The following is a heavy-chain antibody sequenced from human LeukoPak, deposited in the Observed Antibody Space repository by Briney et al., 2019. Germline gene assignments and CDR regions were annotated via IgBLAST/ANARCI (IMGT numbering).Heavy chain of an antibody. Sequence: SQTLSLTCAVSGGSISSGGYYWSWIRQPPGKGLEWIGYIYHSGSTYYNPSLKSRVTISVDRSKNQFSLKLSSVTAADTAVYYCASAPDIVVVPPNWFDPWGQGTLVTVSS. CDR3: ASAPDIVVVPPNWFDP. CDR1: GGSISSGGYY. D-gene: IGHD2-15*01. J-gene: IGHJ5*02. CDR2: IYHSGST. V-gene: IGHV4-30-2*01.